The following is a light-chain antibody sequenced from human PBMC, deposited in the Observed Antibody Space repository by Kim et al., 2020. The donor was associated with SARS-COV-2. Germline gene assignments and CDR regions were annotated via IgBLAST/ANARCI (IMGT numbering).Light chain of an antibody. CDR1: QGIRND. J-gene: IGKJ2*01. Sequence: SASVGDRVTITWRESQGIRNDLGWYQQKPGKAPKLLIYAVSSSKSGVTSRFSGSGSGTDFTLTISSLQPEDFATYYCPQDYNSPYTFGQGTKLEI. CDR3: PQDYNSPYT. CDR2: AVS. V-gene: IGKV1-6*01.